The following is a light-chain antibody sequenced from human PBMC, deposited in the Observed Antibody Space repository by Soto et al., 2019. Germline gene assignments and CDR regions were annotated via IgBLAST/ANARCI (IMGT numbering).Light chain of an antibody. CDR1: QSVSSSS. CDR3: QQYNDWPLT. Sequence: EIVLTQSPGTLSLSAGERATLSCRASQSVSSSSLAWYQQRRGQAPRLLIHGAFTRATGIPARFSGTGSGTEFTLTISSLQSEDFAVYYCQQYNDWPLTFGQGTKVDIK. V-gene: IGKV3-15*01. J-gene: IGKJ1*01. CDR2: GAF.